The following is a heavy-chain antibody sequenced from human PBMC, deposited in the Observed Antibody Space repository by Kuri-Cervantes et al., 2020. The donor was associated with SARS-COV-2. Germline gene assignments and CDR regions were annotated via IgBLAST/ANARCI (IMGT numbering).Heavy chain of an antibody. D-gene: IGHD1-14*01. Sequence: SETLSLTCTVSGGSISSSSYYWGWIRQPPGKGLEWIGSIYHSGSTYYNPSLKSRVTISVDTSKNQFSLKLSSVTAADTAVYYCAKEEPENLYYYYGMDVWGQGTTVTVSS. J-gene: IGHJ6*02. V-gene: IGHV4-39*07. CDR2: IYHSGST. CDR3: AKEEPENLYYYYGMDV. CDR1: GGSISSSSYY.